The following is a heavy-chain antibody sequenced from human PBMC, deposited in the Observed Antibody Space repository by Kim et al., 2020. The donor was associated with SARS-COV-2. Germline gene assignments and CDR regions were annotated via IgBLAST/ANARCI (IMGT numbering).Heavy chain of an antibody. Sequence: GGSLRLSCAASGFTFSSYAMHWVRQAPGKGLEWVAVVSSDGSNKYYADSVKGRFTISRDNSKNTLYLHMNSLRAEDTAVYYCARSEEQQLNFYQGYYFDYWGQGTLVTVSS. J-gene: IGHJ4*02. D-gene: IGHD6-13*01. V-gene: IGHV3-30*04. CDR2: VSSDGSNK. CDR3: ARSEEQQLNFYQGYYFDY. CDR1: GFTFSSYA.